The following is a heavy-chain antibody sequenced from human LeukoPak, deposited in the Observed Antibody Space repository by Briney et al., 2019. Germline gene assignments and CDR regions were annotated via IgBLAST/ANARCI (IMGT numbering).Heavy chain of an antibody. D-gene: IGHD1-14*01. J-gene: IGHJ4*02. CDR2: INHSGST. CDR3: ASFLQPEAFNY. Sequence: PSETLSLTCAVYGGSFSGYYWSWVRQPPGKGLEWIGEINHSGSTNYNPSLKSRVTISVDTSKNQFSLKLSSVTTADTAVYYCASFLQPEAFNYWGRETLVTVSS. V-gene: IGHV4-34*01. CDR1: GGSFSGYY.